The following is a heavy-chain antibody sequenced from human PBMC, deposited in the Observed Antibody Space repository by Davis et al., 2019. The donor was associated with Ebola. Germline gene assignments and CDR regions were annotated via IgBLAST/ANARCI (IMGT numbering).Heavy chain of an antibody. J-gene: IGHJ6*02. CDR1: DSSFSAYH. CDR3: ARGERSYYYYYGMDV. CDR2: ISSSGSTI. D-gene: IGHD1-1*01. Sequence: GGSLRPSCAAPDSSFSAYHRSWTRTPPGTGLEWVSYISSSGSTIYYADSVKGRFTISRENSKNSLYLQMNSRRAEDTAVYYCARGERSYYYYYGMDVWGQGTTVTVSS. V-gene: IGHV3-11*01.